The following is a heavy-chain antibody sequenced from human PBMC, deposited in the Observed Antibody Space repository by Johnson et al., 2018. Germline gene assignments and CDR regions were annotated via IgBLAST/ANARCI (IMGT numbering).Heavy chain of an antibody. Sequence: EVQLVESGGGLVQPGGSLRLSCAASGFTFSDHYMDWVRQAPGKGLEWVGRTRNKANSYTTEYAASVKGRFTISRDDSKNSLYLQINILKTGATAVDYCARGPFSTDVEQLVPGVYYYYYYMDVWGKGTTVTVSS. J-gene: IGHJ6*03. V-gene: IGHV3-72*01. CDR3: ARGPFSTDVEQLVPGVYYYYYYMDV. CDR1: GFTFSDHY. CDR2: TRNKANSYTT. D-gene: IGHD6-6*01.